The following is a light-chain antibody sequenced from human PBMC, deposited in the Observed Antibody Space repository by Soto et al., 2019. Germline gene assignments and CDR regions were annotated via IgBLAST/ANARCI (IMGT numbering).Light chain of an antibody. CDR2: VNS. CDR1: SSNIGAGYD. Sequence: QSVLTQPPSVSGAPGQRVTISCTGSSSNIGAGYDVHWYQQLPGTAPKLLIYVNSNRPSGVPDRFSGSKSGTSASLAITGLQAEDEADYHCQSYDNSLSGYVFGTGTQLTVL. CDR3: QSYDNSLSGYV. J-gene: IGLJ7*01. V-gene: IGLV1-40*01.